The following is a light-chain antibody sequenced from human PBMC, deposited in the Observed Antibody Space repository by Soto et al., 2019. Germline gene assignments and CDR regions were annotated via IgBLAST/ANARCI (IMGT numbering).Light chain of an antibody. CDR2: DAS. CDR1: QSVSSY. Sequence: EIVLTQSPATLSLSPGERATLSCRASQSVSSYLAWYHQKRGQAPRLLIYDASNRATGIPARFSGSGSGTDFSLTISSLEPEDFAVYYCQHRSSWPLTFGGGTKVEIK. V-gene: IGKV3-11*01. J-gene: IGKJ4*01. CDR3: QHRSSWPLT.